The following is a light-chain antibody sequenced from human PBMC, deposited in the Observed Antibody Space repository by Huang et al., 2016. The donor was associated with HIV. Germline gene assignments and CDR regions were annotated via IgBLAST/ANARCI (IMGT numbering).Light chain of an antibody. V-gene: IGKV2-40*01. CDR1: QSLLDSDDGNTY. J-gene: IGKJ5*01. CDR3: MQRIDFIT. Sequence: DIVMTQTPLSLPVTPGEPASISCRSSQSLLDSDDGNTYLDWYLQKPGQSPLLLIHTLSDRASGVPDRVSGSGSGTDFTLKISRVEAEDVGVYYCMQRIDFITFGQGTRLEIK. CDR2: TLS.